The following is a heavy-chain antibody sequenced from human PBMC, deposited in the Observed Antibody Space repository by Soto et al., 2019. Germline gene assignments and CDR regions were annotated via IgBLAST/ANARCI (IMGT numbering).Heavy chain of an antibody. V-gene: IGHV5-51*01. Sequence: PGESLKISCKGSGYSFTSYWIGWVRQMPGKGLEWMGIIYPGDSDTRYSPSFQGQVTISADKSISTAYLQWSSLKASDTAMYYCARQLGDGYNYPSYYYSGMDVWGQGTTVTVSS. J-gene: IGHJ6*02. CDR3: ARQLGDGYNYPSYYYSGMDV. D-gene: IGHD1-1*01. CDR1: GYSFTSYW. CDR2: IYPGDSDT.